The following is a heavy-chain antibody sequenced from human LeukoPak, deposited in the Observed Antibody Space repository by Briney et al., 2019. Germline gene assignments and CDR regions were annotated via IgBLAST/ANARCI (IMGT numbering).Heavy chain of an antibody. CDR2: ISGSGGST. Sequence: GGSLRLSCTASGITFSSYAMSWVRQAPGKGLEWVSAISGSGGSTYYADSVKGRFTISRDNSKNTLYLQMNSLRAEDTAVYYCAKIGQQLGDAFDIWGQGTMVTVSS. CDR3: AKIGQQLGDAFDI. CDR1: GITFSSYA. D-gene: IGHD6-13*01. J-gene: IGHJ3*02. V-gene: IGHV3-23*01.